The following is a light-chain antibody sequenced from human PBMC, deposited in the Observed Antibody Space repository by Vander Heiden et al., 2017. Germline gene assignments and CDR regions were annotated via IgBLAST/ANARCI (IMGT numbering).Light chain of an antibody. CDR3: YSAADNNWV. CDR1: VLAKKY. Sequence: SYELTQPSSVSVSLGQTARITCSGDVLAKKYGRWFQQKPGRAPILLIYKDTERPSGIPERFSGSTSGTTVTLTISGAQVEDEAAYYCYSAADNNWVFGGGTNLTVL. CDR2: KDT. J-gene: IGLJ3*02. V-gene: IGLV3-27*01.